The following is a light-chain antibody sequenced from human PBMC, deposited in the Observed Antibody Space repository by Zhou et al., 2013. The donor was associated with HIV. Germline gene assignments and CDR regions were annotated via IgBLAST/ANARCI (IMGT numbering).Light chain of an antibody. Sequence: DIQMTQSPSSLSASVGDRVTITCRASQTISSYLNWYQQKPGKAPKLLIYAASSLQSGVPSRFTGRGSGTNFTLSISDLQPEDFATYYCQQADILPVTFGGGTKVEIK. CDR3: QQADILPVT. CDR2: AAS. CDR1: QTISSY. V-gene: IGKV1-39*01. J-gene: IGKJ4*01.